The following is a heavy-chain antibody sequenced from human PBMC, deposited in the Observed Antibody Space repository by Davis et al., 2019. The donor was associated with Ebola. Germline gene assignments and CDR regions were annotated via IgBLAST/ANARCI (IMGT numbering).Heavy chain of an antibody. J-gene: IGHJ6*03. CDR1: GGSIINYY. CDR2: IYYSGTT. D-gene: IGHD5-12*01. V-gene: IGHV4-59*01. CDR3: ARITGSGYTDWLARFYFYYIDV. Sequence: PSETLSLTCTVSGGSIINYYWGWIRQSPEKGLEWIGYIYYSGTTNYNPSFTSRVTMSVDTSKNQFSLKVISVTAADTAVYYCARITGSGYTDWLARFYFYYIDVWGKGTTVTVSS.